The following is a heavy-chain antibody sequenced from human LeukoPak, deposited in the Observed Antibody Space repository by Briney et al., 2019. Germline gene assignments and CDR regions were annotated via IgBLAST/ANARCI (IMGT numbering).Heavy chain of an antibody. D-gene: IGHD3-16*01. Sequence: PSETLSLTCTVSGGSISSYYWSWIRQPPGKGLEWIGYIYYSGSTNYNPSLKSRVTISVDTSKNQFSLKLSSVTAADTAVYYCARGSAITSLGGYFQHWGQGTLVTVSS. CDR1: GGSISSYY. CDR2: IYYSGST. J-gene: IGHJ1*01. CDR3: ARGSAITSLGGYFQH. V-gene: IGHV4-59*01.